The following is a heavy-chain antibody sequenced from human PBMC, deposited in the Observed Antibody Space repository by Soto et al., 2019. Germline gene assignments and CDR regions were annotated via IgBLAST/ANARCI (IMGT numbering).Heavy chain of an antibody. D-gene: IGHD1-26*01. CDR2: ISGSGSNT. CDR1: GFTFTSYA. Sequence: PGGSLRLSCAASGFTFTSYAMSWVRLTPGKGLEWVSAISGSGSNTFYADSVRGRFTISRDNSKNTVFLQMNNLRAEDTAVYFCARARATFDYWGQGTRVTVSS. V-gene: IGHV3-23*01. J-gene: IGHJ4*02. CDR3: ARARATFDY.